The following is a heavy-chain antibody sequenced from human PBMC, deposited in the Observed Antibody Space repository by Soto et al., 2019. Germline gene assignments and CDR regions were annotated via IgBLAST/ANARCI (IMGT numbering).Heavy chain of an antibody. Sequence: QVQLVQSGAEVKKPGSSVKVSCKASGGTFGSYAISWVRQAPGQGLEWMGGIIPMYGTTNYAQKFQGRVTMVADKSTSTVYMDLGSLRTDDSAVYYCARGFAYSSAWFAHWGLGTVVTVSS. V-gene: IGHV1-69*06. CDR2: IIPMYGTT. D-gene: IGHD6-25*01. CDR1: GGTFGSYA. J-gene: IGHJ5*02. CDR3: ARGFAYSSAWFAH.